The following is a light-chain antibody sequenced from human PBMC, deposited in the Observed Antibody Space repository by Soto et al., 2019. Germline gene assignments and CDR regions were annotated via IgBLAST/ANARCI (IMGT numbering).Light chain of an antibody. CDR3: QRPGS. J-gene: IGKJ3*01. CDR2: DAS. Sequence: EIVLTQSPATLSLSPGERATLSCRASQSVSSYLAWYQQKPGQAPRLLIYDASNRATGIPARFSGSGSGTDFTLTISSLEPEDFAVYYCQRPGSFGPGTKVDIK. CDR1: QSVSSY. V-gene: IGKV3-11*01.